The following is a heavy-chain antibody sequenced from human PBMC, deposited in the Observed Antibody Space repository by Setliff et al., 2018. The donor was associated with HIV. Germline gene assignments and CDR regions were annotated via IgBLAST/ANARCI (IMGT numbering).Heavy chain of an antibody. CDR1: GGTFSGYA. CDR3: VRGGGGYYYIGAFDL. V-gene: IGHV1-69*04. CDR2: IIPNVGVV. J-gene: IGHJ3*01. Sequence: SVKVSCKASGGTFSGYAINWVRQAPGQGLEWLGNIIPNVGVVYYAQRFQGRVTITTVQSTSTAYLELSSLRSEDTAVYFCVRGGGGYYYIGAFDLWGQGTVVTVSS. D-gene: IGHD3-22*01.